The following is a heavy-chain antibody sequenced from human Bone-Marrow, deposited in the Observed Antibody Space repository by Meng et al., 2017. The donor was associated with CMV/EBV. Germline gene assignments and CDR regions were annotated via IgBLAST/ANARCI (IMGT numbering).Heavy chain of an antibody. Sequence: GGSLKISCAASGFTFSNAWMSWVRQAPGKGLEWVGRIKSKTDGGTTDYAAPVKGRFTISRDDSKNTLYLQMNSLKTEDTAVYYCTTGAKDASSSSWGPGTLVTVSS. D-gene: IGHD6-13*01. CDR2: IKSKTDGGTT. J-gene: IGHJ4*02. V-gene: IGHV3-15*01. CDR3: TTGAKDASSSS. CDR1: GFTFSNAW.